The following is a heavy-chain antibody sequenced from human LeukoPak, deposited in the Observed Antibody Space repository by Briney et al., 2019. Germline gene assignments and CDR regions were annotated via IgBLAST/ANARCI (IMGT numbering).Heavy chain of an antibody. D-gene: IGHD2-15*01. CDR1: GGTFSSYA. CDR2: IIPIFGTA. J-gene: IGHJ5*02. Sequence: GGSVQVSCKASGGTFSSYAISWVRQAPGQGLQWMGGIIPIFGTANYAQKFQGRVTITTDESTSTAYMELSSLRSEDTAVYYCARDRRCSGGSCYWFDPWGQGTLVTVSS. CDR3: ARDRRCSGGSCYWFDP. V-gene: IGHV1-69*05.